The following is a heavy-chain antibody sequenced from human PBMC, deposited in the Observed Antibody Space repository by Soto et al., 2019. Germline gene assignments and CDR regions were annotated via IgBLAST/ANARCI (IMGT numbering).Heavy chain of an antibody. Sequence: QVQLVESGGGVVQPGRSLRLSCAASGFTFRGCGMHWVRQAPGKGLEWVALISYDGTNKYYADSVKGRFTISRDNSKNTVQLQRNSLTAEDTAVYFCAKDYSSSNYYFDYWGQGTLVTVSA. J-gene: IGHJ4*02. CDR3: AKDYSSSNYYFDY. V-gene: IGHV3-30*18. CDR2: ISYDGTNK. D-gene: IGHD6-13*01. CDR1: GFTFRGCG.